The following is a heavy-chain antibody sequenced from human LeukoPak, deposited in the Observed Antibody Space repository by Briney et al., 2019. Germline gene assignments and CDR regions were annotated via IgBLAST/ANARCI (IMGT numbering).Heavy chain of an antibody. CDR2: IYPGDSDT. D-gene: IGHD6-19*01. Sequence: GESLKISCKGSGDSFTNYWIGWVRQMPGKGLDWMGIIYPGDSDTRYSPSFQGQVTISADKSISTAYLEWSSLKASDTAMYYCARQGAVAGTPYGMDGWGQGTTVTVSS. CDR3: ARQGAVAGTPYGMDG. CDR1: GDSFTNYW. J-gene: IGHJ6*02. V-gene: IGHV5-51*01.